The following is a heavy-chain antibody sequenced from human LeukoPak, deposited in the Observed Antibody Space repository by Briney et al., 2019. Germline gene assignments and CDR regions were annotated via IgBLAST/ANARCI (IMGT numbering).Heavy chain of an antibody. J-gene: IGHJ4*02. Sequence: SQTLSLTCTVSGGSVTSGGYSWTWIRQPPGKGLEWIGYIYHSGSTYYNPSLKSRLTISVDRSKNQIPLKLSSVTAADTAVYFCARQGYTYADDFWGQGTLVTVSS. V-gene: IGHV4-30-2*01. D-gene: IGHD5-18*01. CDR2: IYHSGST. CDR3: ARQGYTYADDF. CDR1: GGSVTSGGYS.